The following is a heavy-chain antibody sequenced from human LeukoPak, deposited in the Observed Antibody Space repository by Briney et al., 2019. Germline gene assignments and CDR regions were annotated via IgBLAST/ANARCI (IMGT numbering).Heavy chain of an antibody. D-gene: IGHD5-24*01. Sequence: GGSLQISCQGSGSSFTSYWIGCVRQLPGKGLEGMGIIYPGDSDTRYSPSLQGQVTISADKSTSTSYLQWSSLKASDTAMYYCATERDKRAFDYWGQGTLVTVSS. CDR3: ATERDKRAFDY. V-gene: IGHV5-51*01. J-gene: IGHJ4*02. CDR1: GSSFTSYW. CDR2: IYPGDSDT.